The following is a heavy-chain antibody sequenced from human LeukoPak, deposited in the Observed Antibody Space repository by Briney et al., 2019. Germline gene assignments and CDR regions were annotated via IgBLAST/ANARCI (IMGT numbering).Heavy chain of an antibody. V-gene: IGHV1-69*04. CDR1: GGTFSSYA. J-gene: IGHJ4*02. Sequence: EASVKVSCKASGGTFSSYAISWVRQAPGQGLEWMGRIIPILGIANYAQKFQGRVTITADKSTSTAYMELSSLRSEDTAVYYCARTSLDEATIFWGQGTLVTVSS. CDR2: IIPILGIA. D-gene: IGHD5-24*01. CDR3: ARTSLDEATIF.